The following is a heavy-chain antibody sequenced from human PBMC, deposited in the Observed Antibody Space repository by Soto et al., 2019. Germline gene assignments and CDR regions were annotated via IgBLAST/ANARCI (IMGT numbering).Heavy chain of an antibody. Sequence: QVQLVQSGAEVKKPGASVKISCKASGYTFTRYTMNWVRQAPGQRLEWMGWINPDNGNTKSSQKFQDRVIITRDTSASTAYMDLSSLRSEDTAVYYCARGSATGQRAPWGQGTRVPVSS. V-gene: IGHV1-3*01. CDR3: ARGSATGQRAP. J-gene: IGHJ5*02. CDR1: GYTFTRYT. D-gene: IGHD2-15*01. CDR2: INPDNGNT.